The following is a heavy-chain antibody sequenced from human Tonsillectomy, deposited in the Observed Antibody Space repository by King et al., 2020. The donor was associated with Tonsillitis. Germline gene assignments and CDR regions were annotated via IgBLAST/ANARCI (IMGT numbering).Heavy chain of an antibody. Sequence: QLVQSGAEVKKPWESLRISCKGSGYSFTSYWISWVRQMPGKGLEWMGRIDPSDSYTNYSPSFQGHVTISADKSISTAYPQWSSLKASDTAMYYCARHRYYYDSSGYYDFDYWGQGTLVTVSS. CDR1: GYSFTSYW. J-gene: IGHJ4*02. CDR2: IDPSDSYT. D-gene: IGHD3-22*01. V-gene: IGHV5-10-1*03. CDR3: ARHRYYYDSSGYYDFDY.